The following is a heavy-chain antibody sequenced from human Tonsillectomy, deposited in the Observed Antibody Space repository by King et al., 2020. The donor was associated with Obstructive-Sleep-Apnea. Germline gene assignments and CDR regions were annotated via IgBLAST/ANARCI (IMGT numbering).Heavy chain of an antibody. V-gene: IGHV4-34*01. CDR3: ARGSGAADVNWFDP. CDR1: GGSFSDYY. CDR2: INHSGST. Sequence: QVQLQQWGAGLLKPSETLSLTCAVYGGSFSDYYWSWIRQPPGTGLEWIGEINHSGSTNYNPSLKSRVTISVDMSKNQFSLKLTSVIAADTAMYYCARGSGAADVNWFDPWGQGALVTVSS. J-gene: IGHJ5*02. D-gene: IGHD6-13*01.